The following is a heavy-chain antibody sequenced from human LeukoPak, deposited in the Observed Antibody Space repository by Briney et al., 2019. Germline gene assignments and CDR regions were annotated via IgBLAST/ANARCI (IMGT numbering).Heavy chain of an antibody. J-gene: IGHJ4*02. V-gene: IGHV4-34*01. D-gene: IGHD6-13*01. CDR1: GGSFSGYY. CDR3: ARGLGIAAPRVSDY. CDR2: INHSGST. Sequence: PSETLSLTCAVYGGSFSGYYWSWIRQPPGKGLKWIGEINHSGSTNYNPSLKSRVTISVDTSKNQFSLKLSSVTAADTAVYYCARGLGIAAPRVSDYWGQGTLVTVSS.